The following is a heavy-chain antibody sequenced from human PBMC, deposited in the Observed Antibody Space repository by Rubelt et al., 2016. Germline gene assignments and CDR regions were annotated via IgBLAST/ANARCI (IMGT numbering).Heavy chain of an antibody. Sequence: QVQLVESGGGVVQPGRSLRLSCAASGFTFNNYGMHWVRQAPGKGLEWVAVLWYDGTNRYYADSVKGRFTISGDNSKNTLYLQMNSLRAEDTAVYYCARDLPYYGMDVWGQGTTVTVSS. J-gene: IGHJ6*02. CDR1: GFTFNNYG. V-gene: IGHV3-33*01. CDR2: LWYDGTNR. CDR3: ARDLPYYGMDV.